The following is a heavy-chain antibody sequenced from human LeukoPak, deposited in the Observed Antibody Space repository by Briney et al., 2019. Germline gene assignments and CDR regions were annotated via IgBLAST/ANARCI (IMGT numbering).Heavy chain of an antibody. Sequence: ASVKVSCKASGYTFTDYGISWVRQAPGQGLEGMGWINPNSGGTNYAQKFQGRITMTRDTSISTAYMELSRLRSDDTAVYYCARGVRPGIAAAGIGYWGQGTLVTVSS. CDR1: GYTFTDYG. CDR3: ARGVRPGIAAAGIGY. J-gene: IGHJ4*02. V-gene: IGHV1-2*02. CDR2: INPNSGGT. D-gene: IGHD6-13*01.